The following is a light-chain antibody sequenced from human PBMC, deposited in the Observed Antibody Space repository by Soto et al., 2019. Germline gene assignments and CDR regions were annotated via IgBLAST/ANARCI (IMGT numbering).Light chain of an antibody. Sequence: SYELTQPPSVSVSPGQTASITCSGHRLGVKDVCWYRQRPGQSPVLVIYQDKNRPSGIPERFSGSNSGNTATLTISGTQALDEAAYYCQAWDSSTIIFGGGTKLTVL. CDR2: QDK. CDR3: QAWDSSTII. CDR1: RLGVKD. J-gene: IGLJ2*01. V-gene: IGLV3-1*01.